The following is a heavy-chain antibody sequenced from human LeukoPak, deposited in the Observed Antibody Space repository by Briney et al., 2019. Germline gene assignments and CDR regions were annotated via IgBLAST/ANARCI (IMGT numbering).Heavy chain of an antibody. CDR3: ARHVSSDLRIVVVTSDWYFDR. J-gene: IGHJ2*01. D-gene: IGHD2-21*02. CDR2: IYYSGST. CDR1: GGSISSSRFY. Sequence: SETLSLTCIVPGGSISSSRFYWGWIRQPPGKGLEWIGTIYYSGSTYYNPSLKSRATISADTSKNQFSLNLSSVTAADTGVYYCARHVSSDLRIVVVTSDWYFDRWGRGTLVTVSS. V-gene: IGHV4-39*01.